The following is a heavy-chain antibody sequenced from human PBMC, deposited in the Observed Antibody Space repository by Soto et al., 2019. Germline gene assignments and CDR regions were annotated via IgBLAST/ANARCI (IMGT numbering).Heavy chain of an antibody. V-gene: IGHV4-34*01. CDR1: GGSFSGYY. CDR2: INHSGST. J-gene: IGHJ5*02. CDR3: ARGMVRGVIITRRWFDP. Sequence: PSETLSLTCAVYGGSFSGYYWSWIRQPPGKGLEWIGEINHSGSTNYNPSLKSRVTISVDTSKNQFSLKLSSVTAADTAVYYCARGMVRGVIITRRWFDPWGQGTLVTVSS. D-gene: IGHD3-10*01.